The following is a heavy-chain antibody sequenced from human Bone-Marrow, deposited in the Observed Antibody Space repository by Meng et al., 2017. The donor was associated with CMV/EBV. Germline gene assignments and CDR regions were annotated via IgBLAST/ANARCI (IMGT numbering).Heavy chain of an antibody. CDR2: IKSKTGGGTT. J-gene: IGHJ4*02. V-gene: IGHV3-15*01. CDR3: TGGPWGYY. CDR1: GFTFSNAW. Sequence: GGSLRLSCAASGFTFSNAWMSWVRQAPGKGLEWVGRIKSKTGGGTTDYAAPVKGRFTISRDDSKNTLYLQMNSLKTEDTAVYYCTGGPWGYYWGQGTLVTVSS. D-gene: IGHD3-16*01.